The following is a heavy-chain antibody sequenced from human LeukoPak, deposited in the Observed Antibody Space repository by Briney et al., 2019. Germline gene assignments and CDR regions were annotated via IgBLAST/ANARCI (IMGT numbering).Heavy chain of an antibody. CDR1: GYSLSSGYY. D-gene: IGHD1-20*01. J-gene: IGHJ4*02. Sequence: SETLSLTCAVSGYSLSSGYYWGWIRQPPGKGLEWIGSIYQSGNSYQKSSLKSRLTLSVDTSRNHFSLKVRSVTAADTAVYYCARSPSRYNWNFDYWGQGILVIVSS. CDR2: IYQSGNS. V-gene: IGHV4-38-2*01. CDR3: ARSPSRYNWNFDY.